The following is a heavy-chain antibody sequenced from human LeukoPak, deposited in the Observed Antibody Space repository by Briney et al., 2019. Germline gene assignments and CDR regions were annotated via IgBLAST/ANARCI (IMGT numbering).Heavy chain of an antibody. D-gene: IGHD2-2*01. V-gene: IGHV5-51*01. J-gene: IGHJ4*02. Sequence: GDSLKISCKGSGYSFTTYWIGWVRQMPGKGLEWMGIIYPGDSDSIYSPSFQGQVTISADKSITTAYLQWSSLKASDTALYYCARLSCGRASCYLETGNYFFDYWGQGTLVTVSS. CDR3: ARLSCGRASCYLETGNYFFDY. CDR2: IYPGDSDS. CDR1: GYSFTTYW.